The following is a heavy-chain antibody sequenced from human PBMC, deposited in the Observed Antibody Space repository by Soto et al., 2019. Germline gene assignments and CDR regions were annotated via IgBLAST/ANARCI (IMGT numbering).Heavy chain of an antibody. D-gene: IGHD2-8*01. CDR1: GGTFSSYA. Sequence: QVQLVQSGAEVKKPGSSVTVSCKASGGTFSSYAISWVRQAPGQGLEWMGGIIPIFGTANYAQKFQGRVTITADKSTSTAYMELSSLRSEDTAVYYCAREGAYCTNGVCYGMDVWGQGTTVTVSS. CDR2: IIPIFGTA. CDR3: AREGAYCTNGVCYGMDV. J-gene: IGHJ6*02. V-gene: IGHV1-69*06.